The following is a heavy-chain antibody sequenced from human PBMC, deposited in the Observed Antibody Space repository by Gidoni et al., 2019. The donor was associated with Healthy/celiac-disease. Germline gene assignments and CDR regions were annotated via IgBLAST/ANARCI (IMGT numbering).Heavy chain of an antibody. Sequence: EVQRVESGGGLVNPGGSLRLYCAASGFTFSSYSMNWVRQAPGNGLEWVSSISSSSRYIYYADSLKGRFTISRDNAKNSLYLQMNSLRAEDTAVYYCSREKTVAGLDYWGQGTLVTVSS. D-gene: IGHD6-19*01. V-gene: IGHV3-21*01. CDR2: ISSSSRYI. CDR1: GFTFSSYS. CDR3: SREKTVAGLDY. J-gene: IGHJ4*02.